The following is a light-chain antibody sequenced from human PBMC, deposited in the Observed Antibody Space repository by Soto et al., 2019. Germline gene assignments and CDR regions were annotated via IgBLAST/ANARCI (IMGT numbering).Light chain of an antibody. J-gene: IGLJ2*01. CDR3: AAWDDSLSGVV. V-gene: IGLV1-44*01. CDR1: GSNIGSHT. Sequence: QAVVTQPPSASGTPGQRVTISCSGSGSNIGSHTVSWYQQLPGTAPNLLIYSNNQRPSGVPDRFSGSKSGTSASLAISGLRSEDEADYYCAAWDDSLSGVVFGGGTKLTVL. CDR2: SNN.